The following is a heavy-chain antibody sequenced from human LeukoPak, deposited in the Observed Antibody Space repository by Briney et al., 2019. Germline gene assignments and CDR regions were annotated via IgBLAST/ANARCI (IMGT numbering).Heavy chain of an antibody. CDR2: IYHSGST. CDR1: GYSISSGYY. Sequence: SETLSLTCTVSGYSISSGYYWGWIRQPPGKGLEWIGSIYHSGSTYYNPSLKSRVTISVDTSKNQFSLKLSSVTAADTAVYYCARDEGAASGAFDIWGQGTMVTVSS. V-gene: IGHV4-38-2*02. CDR3: ARDEGAASGAFDI. J-gene: IGHJ3*02. D-gene: IGHD6-13*01.